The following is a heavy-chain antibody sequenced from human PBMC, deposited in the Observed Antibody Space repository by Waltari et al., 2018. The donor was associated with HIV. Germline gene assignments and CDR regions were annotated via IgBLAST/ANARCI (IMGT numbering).Heavy chain of an antibody. CDR1: GASVSGEVYY. V-gene: IGHV4-31*03. CDR3: ARETRVVMKGVRLPDYYFEMDL. D-gene: IGHD2-15*01. Sequence: QVQLQESGPGLVKPSQALSLTCSVSGASVSGEVYYWTWIRQLPGKGLEWIGYVFYTGATSYNPALESRLTMSVDRSRNQFSLELSSVTAADTAVYFCARETRVVMKGVRLPDYYFEMDLWGPGTTVTVSS. J-gene: IGHJ6*02. CDR2: VFYTGAT.